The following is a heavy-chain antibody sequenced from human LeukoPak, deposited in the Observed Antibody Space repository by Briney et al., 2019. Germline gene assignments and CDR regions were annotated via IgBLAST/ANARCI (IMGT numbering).Heavy chain of an antibody. V-gene: IGHV4-34*01. Sequence: PSETLSLTCGVYGGSFSGYYWSWIRQPPGKGLEWIGEINNSGSTNYNPSLKSRVTISVDTSKSQFSLKLSSVTAADTAVYYCVRDIAAAGGFDYWGQGTLVTVSS. CDR3: VRDIAAAGGFDY. CDR1: GGSFSGYY. J-gene: IGHJ4*02. CDR2: INNSGST. D-gene: IGHD6-13*01.